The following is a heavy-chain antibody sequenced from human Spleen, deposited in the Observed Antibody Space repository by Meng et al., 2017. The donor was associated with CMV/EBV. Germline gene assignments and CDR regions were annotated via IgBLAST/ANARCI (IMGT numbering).Heavy chain of an antibody. CDR3: ARRNNEATGPLFDY. CDR2: IYAGDSDT. Sequence: GGSLRLSCRTSGYDFTTYWIGWVRQMPGKGLEWMGMIYAGDSDTKYSPSFQGQVTISADKSISTAYLQWSSLKASDTAMYYCARRNNEATGPLFDYWGQGTLVTVSS. V-gene: IGHV5-51*01. J-gene: IGHJ4*02. CDR1: GYDFTTYW. D-gene: IGHD5-12*01.